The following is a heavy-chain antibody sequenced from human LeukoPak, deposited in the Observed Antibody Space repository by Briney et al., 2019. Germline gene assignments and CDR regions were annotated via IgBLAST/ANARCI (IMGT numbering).Heavy chain of an antibody. V-gene: IGHV3-30*18. CDR3: AKELAWGDFQH. Sequence: GGSLRLSCAASGFTFSSYGMHWVRQAPGKGLEWVAVISYDGSNKYYADSVKGRFTISRDNSKNTLYLQMNSLRAEDTAVYYYAKELAWGDFQHWGQGTLVTVSS. CDR2: ISYDGSNK. CDR1: GFTFSSYG. J-gene: IGHJ1*01. D-gene: IGHD3-16*01.